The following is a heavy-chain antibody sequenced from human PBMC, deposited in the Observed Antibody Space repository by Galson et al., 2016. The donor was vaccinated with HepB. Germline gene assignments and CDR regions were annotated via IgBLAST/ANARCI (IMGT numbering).Heavy chain of an antibody. Sequence: SLRLSCAASGFTFGNYAMSWVRQAPGKGLEWVSSISGTGANTYYADSVKGRFTITRDNSKNTLYLQMNSLRVEDTAVYYCAGGDSPRAHYFDYWGQGTLVTVSS. D-gene: IGHD4-17*01. J-gene: IGHJ4*02. V-gene: IGHV3-23*01. CDR3: AGGDSPRAHYFDY. CDR2: ISGTGANT. CDR1: GFTFGNYA.